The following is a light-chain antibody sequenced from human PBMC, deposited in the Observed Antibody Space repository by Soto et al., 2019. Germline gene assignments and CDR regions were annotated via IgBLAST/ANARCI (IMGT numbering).Light chain of an antibody. CDR3: QQRTDGWT. V-gene: IGKV3-11*01. CDR2: DAS. CDR1: QSVSSS. Sequence: EIVLTQSPATLSLSPGERATLSCRASQSVSSSLGWYQQKPGQPPRLLIYDASKRVTGIPARFSGSGSGTDFPLAISSLEPEDFAVYFCQQRTDGWTVGQGTKVEIK. J-gene: IGKJ1*01.